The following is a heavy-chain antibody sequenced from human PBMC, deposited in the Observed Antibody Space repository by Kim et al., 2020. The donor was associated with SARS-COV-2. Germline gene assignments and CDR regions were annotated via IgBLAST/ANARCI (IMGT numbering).Heavy chain of an antibody. J-gene: IGHJ6*02. Sequence: GGSLRLSCAASGFTFSSYSMNWVRQAPGKGLEWVSSISSSSSYIYYADSVKGRFTISRDNAKNSLYLQMNSLRAEDTAVYYCARDQQQLGLYYYYGMDVWGQGTTVTVSS. D-gene: IGHD6-13*01. CDR3: ARDQQQLGLYYYYGMDV. CDR2: ISSSSSYI. CDR1: GFTFSSYS. V-gene: IGHV3-21*01.